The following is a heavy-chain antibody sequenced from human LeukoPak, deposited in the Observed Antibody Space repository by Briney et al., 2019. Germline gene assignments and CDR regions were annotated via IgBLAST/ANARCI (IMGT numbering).Heavy chain of an antibody. CDR1: GFPFRGFA. V-gene: IGHV3-23*01. CDR2: ISVGSAHT. J-gene: IGHJ6*03. Sequence: PGGSLRLSCAASGFPFRGFAMSWVRQAPGKGLEWVAGISVGSAHTCYADSVKGRFSIPRDSSKYTLYVQMNSLLADDTATYYCAKKEGRTYSSWYMDVWGKGTMVTVSS. D-gene: IGHD2-21*01. CDR3: AKKEGRTYSSWYMDV.